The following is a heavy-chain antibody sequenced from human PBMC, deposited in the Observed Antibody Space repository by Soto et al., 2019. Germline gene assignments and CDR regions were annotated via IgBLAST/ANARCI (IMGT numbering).Heavy chain of an antibody. CDR3: TRAGYCSGGSCTPSDN. CDR1: GFTFSSYA. Sequence: GGSLRLSCASSGFTFSSYAMSWVRQAPGKGLEWVSAISGSGGSASYADSVKGRFTISRDNAKNTLYLEMNSLSAEDTAVYYCTRAGYCSGGSCTPSDNWGQGTPVTVSS. D-gene: IGHD2-15*01. J-gene: IGHJ4*02. CDR2: ISGSGGSA. V-gene: IGHV3-23*01.